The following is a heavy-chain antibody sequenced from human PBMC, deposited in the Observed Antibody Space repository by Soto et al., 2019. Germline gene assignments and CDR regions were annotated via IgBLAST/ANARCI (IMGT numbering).Heavy chain of an antibody. V-gene: IGHV1-8*01. Sequence: QVQLVQSGAEVREPGASVKVSCKASGYSFTSLDINWVRQTAGQGLEWMGWMEPSTGRTGYAQKFQGRVTMTRDTSINTAYMELTTRTSDDTALYDGARGVSSGVDYWGQGNLGIVSS. CDR3: ARGVSSGVDY. CDR2: MEPSTGRT. D-gene: IGHD3-10*01. CDR1: GYSFTSLD. J-gene: IGHJ4*02.